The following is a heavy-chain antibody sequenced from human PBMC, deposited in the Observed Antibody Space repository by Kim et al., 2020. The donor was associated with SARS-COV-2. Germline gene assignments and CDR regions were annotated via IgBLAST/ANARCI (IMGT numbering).Heavy chain of an antibody. CDR3: TRGDSSGWYRPRYYFDY. D-gene: IGHD6-19*01. J-gene: IGHJ4*02. Sequence: VKGRFTISRDDSKSIAYLQMNSLKTEDTAVYYCTRGDSSGWYRPRYYFDYWGQGTLVTVSS. V-gene: IGHV3-49*02.